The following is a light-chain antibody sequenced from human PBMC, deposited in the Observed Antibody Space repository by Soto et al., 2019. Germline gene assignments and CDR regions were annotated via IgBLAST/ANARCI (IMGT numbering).Light chain of an antibody. V-gene: IGKV4-1*01. J-gene: IGKJ4*01. Sequence: DIVMTQSPDSLVVSLGERASINCKSSQSVFYSSNEKNFLAWFQQKPRQPPKLLIYWASTRESGVPDRFSGRGSGTDFTLTISSLQAEDVAVYYCQQYYSTPPTFGGGTKVEIK. CDR3: QQYYSTPPT. CDR2: WAS. CDR1: QSVFYSSNEKNF.